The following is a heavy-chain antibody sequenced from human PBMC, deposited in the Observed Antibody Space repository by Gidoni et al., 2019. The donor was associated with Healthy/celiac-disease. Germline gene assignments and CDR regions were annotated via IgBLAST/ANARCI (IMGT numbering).Heavy chain of an antibody. CDR2: IYPGDSDT. CDR3: ASQNGRGYSSGWYN. V-gene: IGHV5-51*01. D-gene: IGHD6-19*01. Sequence: DVPLLQSDAEVNKPGESLKIPCTGSGYSFTSYWIGWVRQMPGKGREWMGIIYPGDSDTRYSPSFKGQVTISADKSISTAYLQWSSLKASDTAMYYCASQNGRGYSSGWYNWGQGTLVTVSS. J-gene: IGHJ4*02. CDR1: GYSFTSYW.